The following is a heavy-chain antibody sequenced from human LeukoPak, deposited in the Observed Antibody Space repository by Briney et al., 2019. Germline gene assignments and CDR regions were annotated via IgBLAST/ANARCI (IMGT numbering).Heavy chain of an antibody. D-gene: IGHD3/OR15-3a*01. CDR1: GGSVGSGSCY. Sequence: NPSETLSLTCTVSGGSVGSGSCYWDWIRQTAGKGLEWIGRIHTSGSTKYSPSLKSRLTILIDTSSNQVSLNLSSVTAADTAIYYCARHGQSSDYWGPGTVVTVSS. CDR3: ARHGQSSDY. V-gene: IGHV4-61*02. CDR2: IHTSGST. J-gene: IGHJ4*02.